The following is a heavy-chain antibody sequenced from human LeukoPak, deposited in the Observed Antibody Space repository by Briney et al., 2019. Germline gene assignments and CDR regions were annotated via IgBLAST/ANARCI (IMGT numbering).Heavy chain of an antibody. V-gene: IGHV4-59*01. D-gene: IGHD6-6*01. J-gene: IGHJ5*02. CDR3: ARDPGSSSSGPSNWFDP. CDR2: IYYSGST. CDR1: DGSISSYY. Sequence: SETLSLTCTVSDGSISSYYWSWIRQPPGKGLEWIGYIYYSGSTNYNPSLKSRVTISVDTSKNQFSLKLSSVTAADTAVYYCARDPGSSSSGPSNWFDPWGQGTLVTVSS.